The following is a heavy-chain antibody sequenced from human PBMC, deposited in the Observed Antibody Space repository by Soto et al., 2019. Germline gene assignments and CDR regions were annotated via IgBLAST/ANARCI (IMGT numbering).Heavy chain of an antibody. J-gene: IGHJ3*02. CDR3: ARRGNWGSGDAFDI. D-gene: IGHD7-27*01. V-gene: IGHV3-48*03. Sequence: GGSLRLSCAASGFTFSSYEMNWVRQAPGKGLEWVSYISSSGSTIYYADSVKDRFTISRDNAKNSLYLQMNSLRAEDTAVYYCARRGNWGSGDAFDIWGQGTMVTVSS. CDR2: ISSSGSTI. CDR1: GFTFSSYE.